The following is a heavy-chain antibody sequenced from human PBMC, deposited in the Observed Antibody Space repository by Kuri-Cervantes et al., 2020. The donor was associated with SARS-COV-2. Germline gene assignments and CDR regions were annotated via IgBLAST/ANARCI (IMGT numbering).Heavy chain of an antibody. Sequence: GESLKISCAASGFTFSSYAMSWVRQAPGKGLEWVSAISGSGGSTYYADSVKGRFTISRDNSKNTLYLQMNSLRAEDTAVYYCAKSVGDVWSGYPEAYYYYGMDVWGQGTTVTVSS. CDR2: ISGSGGST. J-gene: IGHJ6*02. CDR3: AKSVGDVWSGYPEAYYYYGMDV. V-gene: IGHV3-23*01. CDR1: GFTFSSYA. D-gene: IGHD3-3*01.